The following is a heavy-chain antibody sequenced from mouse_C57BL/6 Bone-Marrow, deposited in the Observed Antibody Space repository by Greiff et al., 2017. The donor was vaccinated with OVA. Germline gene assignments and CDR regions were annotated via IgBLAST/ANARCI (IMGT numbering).Heavy chain of an antibody. CDR1: GFTFSNYW. CDR2: IRLKSDNYAT. CDR3: TEDVYYSWFAY. J-gene: IGHJ3*01. D-gene: IGHD2-3*01. Sequence: EVQLQQSGGGLVQPGGSMKLSCVASGFTFSNYWMNWVRQSPEKGLEWVAQIRLKSDNYATHYAESVKGRFTISRDDSKSSVYLQMNNLRAEDTGIYYCTEDVYYSWFAYWGQGTLVTVSA. V-gene: IGHV6-3*01.